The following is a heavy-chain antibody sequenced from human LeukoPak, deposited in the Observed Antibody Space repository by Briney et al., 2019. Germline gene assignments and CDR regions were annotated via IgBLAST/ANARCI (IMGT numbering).Heavy chain of an antibody. CDR2: IFGSGT. J-gene: IGHJ4*02. V-gene: IGHV3-23*01. CDR3: AKSIWPQGSRTYDF. D-gene: IGHD2-2*01. Sequence: QPGGSLRVSRAASGFTFSSYAMSWVRQAPGKGLEWVSDIFGSGTYYADSVKGRVTVSRDNSKNTLYLQMNSLRAEDTAVYYCAKSIWPQGSRTYDFWGQGVLVTVSS. CDR1: GFTFSSYA.